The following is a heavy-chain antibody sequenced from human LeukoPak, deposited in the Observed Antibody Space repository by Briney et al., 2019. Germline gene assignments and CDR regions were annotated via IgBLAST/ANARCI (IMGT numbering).Heavy chain of an antibody. D-gene: IGHD4-17*01. J-gene: IGHJ6*03. Sequence: GRSLRLSCAASGFTLSRCAMGWVRQAPEKGLEWVSGISGGGGRTNCGDSVKGRFTISRDNSKNTLYLQMNSLKAEDTAVYYCAKAAMGRTVTAADMDVWGKGTTVTISS. V-gene: IGHV3-23*01. CDR3: AKAAMGRTVTAADMDV. CDR2: ISGGGGRT. CDR1: GFTLSRCA.